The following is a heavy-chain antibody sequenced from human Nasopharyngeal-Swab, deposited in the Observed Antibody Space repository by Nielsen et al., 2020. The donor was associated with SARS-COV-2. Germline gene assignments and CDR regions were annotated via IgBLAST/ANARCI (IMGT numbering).Heavy chain of an antibody. V-gene: IGHV3-53*01. CDR2: IYGGGST. J-gene: IGHJ3*02. CDR1: GFTVSYNY. D-gene: IGHD1-26*01. Sequence: GGSLRLSCATSGFTVSYNYMSWVRQAPGKGLECVSVIYGGGSTYYADSVKGRFTISRDNSKNTLYLHMNSLRADDTAVYYCARDLGGRDPFDIWGQGTMVTVSS. CDR3: ARDLGGRDPFDI.